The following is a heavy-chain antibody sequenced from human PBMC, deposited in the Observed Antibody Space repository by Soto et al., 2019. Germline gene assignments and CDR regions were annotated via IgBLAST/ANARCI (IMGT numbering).Heavy chain of an antibody. CDR3: ARLTEAERH. D-gene: IGHD1-1*01. CDR2: LYNHGKT. CDR1: GFIVSSSH. Sequence: EVQLVESGGGLTQPGGSLRLSCVVSGFIVSSSHMIWVRQAPGKGLEGVSILYNHGKTNYVDSVKGRFTITRDNAKNTAYLQMNSLRVEDAAVYYGARLTEAERHWGQGALVTVSS. V-gene: IGHV3-53*01. J-gene: IGHJ4*02.